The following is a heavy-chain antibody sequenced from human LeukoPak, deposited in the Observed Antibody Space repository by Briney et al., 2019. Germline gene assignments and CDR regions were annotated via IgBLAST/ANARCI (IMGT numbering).Heavy chain of an antibody. J-gene: IGHJ4*02. CDR1: GGSFSGYY. D-gene: IGHD3-10*01. CDR2: INHSGST. V-gene: IGHV4-34*01. CDR3: ARRRRGYESGLDY. Sequence: PSETLSLTCAVYGGSFSGYYWSWLRQPPGKGLEWIGEINHSGSTNYNPSLKSRVTISVDTSKNQFSLKLSSVTAADTAVYYCARRRRGYESGLDYWGQGTLVTVSS.